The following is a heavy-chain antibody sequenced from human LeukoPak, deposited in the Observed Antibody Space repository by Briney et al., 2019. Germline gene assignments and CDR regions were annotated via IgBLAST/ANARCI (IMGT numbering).Heavy chain of an antibody. CDR2: IYYTGTT. V-gene: IGHV4-59*01. CDR1: GGSISNYY. D-gene: IGHD6-13*01. J-gene: IGHJ1*01. Sequence: SETLSLTCTVSGGSISNYYWSWVRQPPGKGLEWIGYIYYTGTTNYNPSLKSRVTISVDTSKNQFSLKLSSVTAADTAVYYCARAGIAAAGTIRGVKYFQHWGQGTLVTVSS. CDR3: ARAGIAAAGTIRGVKYFQH.